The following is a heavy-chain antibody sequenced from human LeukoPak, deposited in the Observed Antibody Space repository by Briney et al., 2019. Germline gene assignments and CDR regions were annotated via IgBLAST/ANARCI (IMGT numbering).Heavy chain of an antibody. CDR3: ARDGRYFDWLTAAADNWFDP. D-gene: IGHD3-9*01. V-gene: IGHV1-18*01. Sequence: ASVKVSCKASGYTFTSYGISWVRQAPGQGLEWMGWISAYNGNTNYAQKLQGRATMTTDTSTSTAYMELRSLRSDDTAVYYCARDGRYFDWLTAAADNWFDPWGQGTLVTVSS. CDR2: ISAYNGNT. CDR1: GYTFTSYG. J-gene: IGHJ5*02.